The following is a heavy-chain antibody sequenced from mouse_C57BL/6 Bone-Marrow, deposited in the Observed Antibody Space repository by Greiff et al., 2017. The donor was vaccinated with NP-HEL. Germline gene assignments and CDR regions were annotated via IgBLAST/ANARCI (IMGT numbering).Heavy chain of an antibody. D-gene: IGHD2-1*01. V-gene: IGHV1-69*01. CDR1: GYTFTSYW. J-gene: IGHJ2*01. CDR2: IDPSDSYT. CDR3: ARGPGIYYGNLHFDY. Sequence: QVQLQQPGAELVMPGASVKLSCKASGYTFTSYWMHWVKQRPGQGLEWIGEIDPSDSYTNYNQKFKGKSTLTVDKSSSTAYMQLSSLTSEDSAVYYCARGPGIYYGNLHFDYWGQGTTLTVSS.